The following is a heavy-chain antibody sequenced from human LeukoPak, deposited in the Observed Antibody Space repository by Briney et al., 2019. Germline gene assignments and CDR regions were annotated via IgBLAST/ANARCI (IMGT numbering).Heavy chain of an antibody. D-gene: IGHD3-10*01. CDR1: GGSISSGSYY. Sequence: PSETLSLTCTVSGGSISSGSYYWSWIRQPPGKGLEWIGSIYYSGSTYYNPSLKSRVTISVDTSKNQFSLKLSSVTAADTAVYYCARDFSQRITMVRGVMPAWGQGTLVTVSS. CDR3: ARDFSQRITMVRGVMPA. CDR2: IYYSGST. V-gene: IGHV4-39*07. J-gene: IGHJ5*02.